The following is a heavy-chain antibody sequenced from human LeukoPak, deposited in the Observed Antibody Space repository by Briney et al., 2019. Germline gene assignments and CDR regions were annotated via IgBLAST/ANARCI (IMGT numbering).Heavy chain of an antibody. Sequence: QPRGSLRLSCAASGFTFSSYGMHWVRQAPGKGLEWVAFIRYDGSNKYYADSVKGRFTISRDNSKNTLYLQMNSLRAEDTAVYYCAKVFMTTVDYWGQGTLVTVSS. V-gene: IGHV3-30*02. J-gene: IGHJ4*02. CDR2: IRYDGSNK. CDR1: GFTFSSYG. D-gene: IGHD4-11*01. CDR3: AKVFMTTVDY.